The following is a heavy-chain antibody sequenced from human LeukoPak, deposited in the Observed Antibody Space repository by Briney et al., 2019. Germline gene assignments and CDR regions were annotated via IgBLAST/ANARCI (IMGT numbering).Heavy chain of an antibody. CDR1: GFTFSSYG. Sequence: GRSLRLSCAASGFTFSSYGMRWVRQAPGKGLEWVAVISYDGSNKYYADSVKGRFTISRDNSKNTLYLQMNSLRAEDTAVYYCAKNQNLPSSRYCSGGSCYSLGYFDYWGQGTLVTVSS. J-gene: IGHJ4*02. CDR3: AKNQNLPSSRYCSGGSCYSLGYFDY. D-gene: IGHD2-15*01. CDR2: ISYDGSNK. V-gene: IGHV3-30*18.